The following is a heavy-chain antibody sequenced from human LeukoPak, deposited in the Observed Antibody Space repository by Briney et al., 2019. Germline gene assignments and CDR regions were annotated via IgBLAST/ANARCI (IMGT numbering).Heavy chain of an antibody. V-gene: IGHV4-34*01. Sequence: SETLSLTCAVYGGSFSGYYWSWIRQPPGKGLEWIGEINHSGRTNYNPSLKSRVTISVDTSKNQFSLKPSSVTAADTAVYYWARVPYYCSGGSCYAGAYYYYGMDVWGQGTTVTVSS. D-gene: IGHD2-15*01. CDR1: GGSFSGYY. CDR3: ARVPYYCSGGSCYAGAYYYYGMDV. CDR2: INHSGRT. J-gene: IGHJ6*02.